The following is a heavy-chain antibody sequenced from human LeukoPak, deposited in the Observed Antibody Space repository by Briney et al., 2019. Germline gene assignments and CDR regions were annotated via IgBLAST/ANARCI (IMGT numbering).Heavy chain of an antibody. V-gene: IGHV4-59*08. J-gene: IGHJ1*01. CDR2: VYYSGTI. D-gene: IGHD2-21*02. CDR3: ARHGTAAGPFQL. Sequence: SETLSLTCTASGGAIDNYYWSWIRQPPGKGLEWIAYVYYSGTINYNPSLESRVTISVDTSKNQFSLRLTSVAAADTAVYYCARHGTAAGPFQLWGQGTLVTVSS. CDR1: GGAIDNYY.